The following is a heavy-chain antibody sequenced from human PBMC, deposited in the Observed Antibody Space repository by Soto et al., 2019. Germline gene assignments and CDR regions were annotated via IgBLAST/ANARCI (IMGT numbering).Heavy chain of an antibody. CDR2: ISGSGGST. V-gene: IGHV3-23*01. D-gene: IGHD2-21*02. CDR3: AKDRKSHIVVVTAGPQYFQH. Sequence: PGGSLRLSCAASGFTFSSYAMSWVRQAPGKGLEWVSAISGSGGSTYYADSVKGRFTISRDNSKNTLYLQMNSLRAEDTAVYYCAKDRKSHIVVVTAGPQYFQHWGQGTLVTVSS. CDR1: GFTFSSYA. J-gene: IGHJ1*01.